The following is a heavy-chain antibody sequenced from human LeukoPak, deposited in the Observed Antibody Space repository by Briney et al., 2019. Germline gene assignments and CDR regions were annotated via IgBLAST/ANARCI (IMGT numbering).Heavy chain of an antibody. J-gene: IGHJ6*02. Sequence: GGSLRLSCAASGFTFSSYAMNWVRQAPGKGLEWVSVISGSGGSTYYADSVKGRFTISRDNSKNTLFLQMNSLRAEDTAVYYCAKAPRLTWYTAMSFYGMDVWGQGTTVTVSS. CDR1: GFTFSSYA. D-gene: IGHD5-18*01. CDR2: ISGSGGST. CDR3: AKAPRLTWYTAMSFYGMDV. V-gene: IGHV3-23*01.